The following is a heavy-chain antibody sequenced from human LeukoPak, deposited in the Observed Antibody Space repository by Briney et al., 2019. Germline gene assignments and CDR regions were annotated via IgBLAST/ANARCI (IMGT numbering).Heavy chain of an antibody. CDR3: ASFSMVHPFFDY. D-gene: IGHD3-10*01. CDR2: INPNSGGT. Sequence: ASVKVSCKASGYTFTGYYMHWVRQAPGQGPEWMGWINPNSGGTNYAQKFQGRVTMTRDTSISTAYMELSRLRSDDTAVYYCASFSMVHPFFDYWGQGTLVTVSS. J-gene: IGHJ4*02. V-gene: IGHV1-2*02. CDR1: GYTFTGYY.